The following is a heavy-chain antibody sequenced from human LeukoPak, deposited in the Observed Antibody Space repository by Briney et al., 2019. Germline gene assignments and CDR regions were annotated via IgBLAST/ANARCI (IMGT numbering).Heavy chain of an antibody. V-gene: IGHV4-39*07. CDR3: ARAVAGDDAFDI. CDR1: GGSISSSSYY. CDR2: IYYSGST. J-gene: IGHJ3*02. D-gene: IGHD6-19*01. Sequence: SETLSLTCTVSGGSISSSSYYWGWIRQPPGKGLEWIGSIYYSGSTYYNPSLKSRLTISIDTSKNQFSLKLSSVTAADTAVYYCARAVAGDDAFDIWGQGTMVTVSS.